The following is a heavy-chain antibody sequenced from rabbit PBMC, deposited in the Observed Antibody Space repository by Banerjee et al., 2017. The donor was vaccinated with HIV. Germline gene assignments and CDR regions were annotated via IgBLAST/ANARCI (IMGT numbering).Heavy chain of an antibody. J-gene: IGHJ4*01. V-gene: IGHV1S45*01. CDR2: IYAGSSGNT. CDR1: GFDFSNNA. CDR3: ARRINGGSSDYKL. Sequence: QEQLVESGGGLVQPEGSLTLTCKASGFDFSNNAMCWVRQAPGKGLEWIACIYAGSSGNTYYASWAKGRFTCSKTSSTTVTLQLTSLTAADTATYFCARRINGGSSDYKLWGPGTLVTVS. D-gene: IGHD8-1*01.